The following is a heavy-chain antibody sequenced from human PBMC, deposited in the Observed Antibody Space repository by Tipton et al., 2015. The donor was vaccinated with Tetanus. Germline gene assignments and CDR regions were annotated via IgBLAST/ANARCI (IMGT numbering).Heavy chain of an antibody. CDR2: ISSSSSTI. Sequence: SLRLSCAASGFTFSSYSMNWVRQAPGKGLEWVSYISSSSSTIYYADSVKGRFTISRDNAKNSLYLQMNSLRDEDTAVYYCARDADYNGNYNWGLDYWGQGTLVTVSS. V-gene: IGHV3-48*02. CDR1: GFTFSSYS. J-gene: IGHJ4*02. CDR3: ARDADYNGNYNWGLDY. D-gene: IGHD1-7*01.